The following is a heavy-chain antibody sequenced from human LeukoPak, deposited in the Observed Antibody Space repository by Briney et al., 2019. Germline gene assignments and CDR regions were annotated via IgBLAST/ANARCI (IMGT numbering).Heavy chain of an antibody. V-gene: IGHV1-2*04. CDR3: ARAYDILTGYYNAFDI. J-gene: IGHJ3*02. CDR1: GYTFTGYY. D-gene: IGHD3-9*01. CDR2: INPNSGGT. Sequence: ASVTVSCKASGYTFTGYYMHWVRQAPGQGLEWMGWINPNSGGTNYAQKFQGWVTMTRDTSISTAYMKLSRLRSDDTAVYYCARAYDILTGYYNAFDIWGQGTMVTVSS.